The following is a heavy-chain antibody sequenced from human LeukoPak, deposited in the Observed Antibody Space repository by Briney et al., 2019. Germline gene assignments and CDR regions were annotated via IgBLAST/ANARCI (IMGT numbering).Heavy chain of an antibody. V-gene: IGHV4-30-4*01. CDR1: GGSISSGDYY. CDR2: IYYSGST. Sequence: SETLSLTCTVSGGSISSGDYYWSWIRQPPGKGLEWIGYIYYSGSTYYNPSLKSRVTISVDTSKNQFSLKLSSVTAADTAVYYCARAVRYFDPYYFDYWGQGTLVTVSS. CDR3: ARAVRYFDPYYFDY. J-gene: IGHJ4*02. D-gene: IGHD3-9*01.